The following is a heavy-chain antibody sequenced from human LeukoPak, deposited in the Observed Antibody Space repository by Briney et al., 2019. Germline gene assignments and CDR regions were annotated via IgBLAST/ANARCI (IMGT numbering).Heavy chain of an antibody. J-gene: IGHJ4*02. D-gene: IGHD3-16*01. CDR3: SRAPGMIAFGGVIDC. CDR2: ISAYNGNT. Sequence: ASVKISCKASGYTFTSYGISWVRQAPGHGLEWMGWISAYNGNTNYAQKLQGRVTMTTETSTSTAYMELRSLRSDDTAVYYCSRAPGMIAFGGVIDCWGQGTLVTVSS. CDR1: GYTFTSYG. V-gene: IGHV1-18*01.